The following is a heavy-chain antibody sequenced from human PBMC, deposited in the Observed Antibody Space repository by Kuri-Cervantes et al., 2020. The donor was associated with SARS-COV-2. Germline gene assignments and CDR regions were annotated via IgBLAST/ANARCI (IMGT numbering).Heavy chain of an antibody. CDR2: INPNSGGT. Sequence: ASVKVSCRASGYTFTGYYMHWVRQAPGQGLEWMGWINPNSGGTNYAQKFQGRVTMTRDTSISTAYMELSSLRSEDTAVYYCARQTWGYSGSYQINAFDIWGQGTMVTVSS. V-gene: IGHV1-2*02. D-gene: IGHD1-26*01. J-gene: IGHJ3*02. CDR1: GYTFTGYY. CDR3: ARQTWGYSGSYQINAFDI.